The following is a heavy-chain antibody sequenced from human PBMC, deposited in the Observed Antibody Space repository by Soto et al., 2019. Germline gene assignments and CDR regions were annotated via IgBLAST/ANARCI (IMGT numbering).Heavy chain of an antibody. V-gene: IGHV4-39*01. D-gene: IGHD3-10*01. CDR3: ARRGEWFGELLLDGMDV. J-gene: IGHJ6*02. CDR1: GGSLSSSSYY. Sequence: QLQLQESGPGLVKPSETLSLTCTVSGGSLSSSSYYWGWIRQPPGKGLEWIGSIYYSGSTYYNPSLKSRVTISVDTSKNQFSLKLSSVTAADTAVYYCARRGEWFGELLLDGMDVWGQGTTVTVSS. CDR2: IYYSGST.